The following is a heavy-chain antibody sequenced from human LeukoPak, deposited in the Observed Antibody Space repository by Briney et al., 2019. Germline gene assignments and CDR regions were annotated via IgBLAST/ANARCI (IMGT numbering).Heavy chain of an antibody. J-gene: IGHJ4*02. CDR2: IRSKAYGGTT. CDR1: GFTFGDYA. D-gene: IGHD6-19*01. V-gene: IGHV3-49*04. CDR3: TRDSSGWYHGDY. Sequence: GGSLRLSCTASGFTFGDYAMSWVRQAPGKGLEWVGFIRSKAYGGTTEYAASVKGRFTISRDDSKSIAYLQMNSLKTEDTAVYYCTRDSSGWYHGDYWGQGTLVTVSS.